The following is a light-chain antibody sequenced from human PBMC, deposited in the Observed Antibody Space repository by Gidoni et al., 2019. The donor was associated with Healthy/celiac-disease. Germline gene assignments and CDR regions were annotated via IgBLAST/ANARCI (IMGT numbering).Light chain of an antibody. J-gene: IGKJ2*01. V-gene: IGKV3-11*01. Sequence: EIVLTQSPATLSLSLGERATLSCRASQSVSSYLAWYQQKPGQAPRLLIYDASNRATGIPARFSGSGSGTDFTLTISSLEPEDFAVYYCQQRSNWPPYTFGQXTKLEIK. CDR3: QQRSNWPPYT. CDR1: QSVSSY. CDR2: DAS.